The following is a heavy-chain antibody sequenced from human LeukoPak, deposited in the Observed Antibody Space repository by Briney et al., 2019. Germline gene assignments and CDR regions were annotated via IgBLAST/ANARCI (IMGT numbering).Heavy chain of an antibody. D-gene: IGHD3-10*01. CDR1: GGSISGFF. V-gene: IGHV4-59*01. J-gene: IGHJ5*02. Sequence: PSETLSLSCTVSGGSISGFFWTWIRQSPGKGLEYIGYIYYSGTTDYNPTLKSRVSMSVDTSKNQFFLNLTSVTAADTAIYYCARVGYDSGSWGWFDPWGQGTLVTVSS. CDR3: ARVGYDSGSWGWFDP. CDR2: IYYSGTT.